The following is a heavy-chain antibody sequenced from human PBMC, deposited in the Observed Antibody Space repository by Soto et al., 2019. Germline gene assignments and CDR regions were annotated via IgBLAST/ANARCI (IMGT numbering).Heavy chain of an antibody. Sequence: GGSLRLSCAASGFTFSSYAMSWVRQAPGKGLEWVSAISGSSGSTYYADSVKGRFTISRDNSKNTLYLQMNSLRAEDTAVYYCAKPGYYYYGMDVWGQGTTVTVSS. J-gene: IGHJ6*02. CDR2: ISGSSGST. CDR1: GFTFSSYA. V-gene: IGHV3-23*01. CDR3: AKPGYYYYGMDV.